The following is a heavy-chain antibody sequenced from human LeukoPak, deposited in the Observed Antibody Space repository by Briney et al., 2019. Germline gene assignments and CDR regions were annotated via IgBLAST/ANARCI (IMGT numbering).Heavy chain of an antibody. V-gene: IGHV1-18*01. D-gene: IGHD3-22*01. CDR3: ARGDLYYDSSGYYADFDY. CDR2: ISAYNGNT. CDR1: GYTFTSYG. J-gene: IGHJ4*02. Sequence: ASVKVSCKASGYTFTSYGISWVRQAPGQGLEWMGWISAYNGNTNYAQKLQGRVTMTTDTSTSTAYMELRSLRSDDTAVYYCARGDLYYDSSGYYADFDYWGQGTLVTVSS.